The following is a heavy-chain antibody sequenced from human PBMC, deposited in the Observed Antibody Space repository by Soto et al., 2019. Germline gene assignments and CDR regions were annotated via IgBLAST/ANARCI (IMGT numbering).Heavy chain of an antibody. CDR2: IYYSGST. CDR3: ARGLNRYDSSGYYYYYGMDV. V-gene: IGHV4-31*03. Sequence: SETLSLTCTVSGGSISSGGYYWSWIRQHPGKGLEWIGYIYYSGSTYYTPSLKSRVTISVDTSKNQFSLKLSSVTAADTAVYYCARGLNRYDSSGYYYYYGMDVWGQGTTVTVSS. CDR1: GGSISSGGYY. J-gene: IGHJ6*02. D-gene: IGHD3-22*01.